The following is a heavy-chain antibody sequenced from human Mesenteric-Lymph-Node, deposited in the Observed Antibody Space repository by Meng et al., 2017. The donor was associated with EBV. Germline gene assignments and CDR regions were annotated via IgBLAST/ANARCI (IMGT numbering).Heavy chain of an antibody. D-gene: IGHD3-22*01. V-gene: IGHV4-4*02. Sequence: QVQRLESGPGLVKPSGTLSLTCTVSGGSISSNNWWTWVRQPPGKGLEWIGEIFHTGSTNYNPSLKSRVTMSVDKSKNQFSLTLNSVIAADTAVYYCASHSTYSTSGYLFLQYWGQGTLVTVSS. CDR2: IFHTGST. CDR1: GGSISSNNW. CDR3: ASHSTYSTSGYLFLQY. J-gene: IGHJ1*01.